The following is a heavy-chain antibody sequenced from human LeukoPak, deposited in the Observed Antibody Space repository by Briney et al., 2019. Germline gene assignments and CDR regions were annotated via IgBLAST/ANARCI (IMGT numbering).Heavy chain of an antibody. CDR3: AKDRGEYKYFDY. Sequence: GGSLRLSCAASGFTFSSYSMNWVRQAPGKGLEWVSSISSSSSYIYYADSVKGRFTISRDNAKNSLYLQMNSLRAEDTAVYYCAKDRGEYKYFDYWGQGTLVTVSS. V-gene: IGHV3-21*01. CDR2: ISSSSSYI. D-gene: IGHD4-17*01. CDR1: GFTFSSYS. J-gene: IGHJ4*02.